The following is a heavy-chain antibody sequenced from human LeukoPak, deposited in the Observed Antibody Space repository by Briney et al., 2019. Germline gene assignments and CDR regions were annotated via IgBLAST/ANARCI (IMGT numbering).Heavy chain of an antibody. CDR3: VRPSYYDSSGNYGSGYFDY. V-gene: IGHV3-48*03. D-gene: IGHD3-22*01. J-gene: IGHJ4*02. CDR2: ISSSGDMI. Sequence: SGGSLRLSCEASGFTFFSYEMNWVRQAPGKGLEWISYISSSGDMIFYADSVKGRFTISGDNAKNSLYLQMNSLRVEDTAVYYCVRPSYYDSSGNYGSGYFDYWGQGTLVTVSS. CDR1: GFTFFSYE.